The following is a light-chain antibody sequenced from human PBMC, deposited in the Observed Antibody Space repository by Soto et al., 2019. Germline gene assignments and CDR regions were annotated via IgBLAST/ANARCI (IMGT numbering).Light chain of an antibody. V-gene: IGKV1-12*01. CDR3: QQTKGFPLT. Sequence: DIQMTQSPSALSASLGARFTITCLASQDISKNLAWYQQITGKAPKLLIFAESTFQSGVPSRLSASGSGKYFILTVGGLQPEDAATYYCQQTKGFPLTFGGGPKVAIK. J-gene: IGKJ4*01. CDR2: AES. CDR1: QDISKN.